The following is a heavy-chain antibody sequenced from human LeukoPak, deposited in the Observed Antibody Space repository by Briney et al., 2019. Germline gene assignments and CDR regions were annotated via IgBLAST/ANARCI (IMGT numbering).Heavy chain of an antibody. D-gene: IGHD3-22*01. CDR2: ISYDGSNK. V-gene: IGHV3-30*03. J-gene: IGHJ4*02. CDR1: GFTFSSYG. Sequence: GGSLRLSCAASGFTFSSYGMHWVRQAPGKGLEWVAVISYDGSNKYYADSVKGRFTISRDNSKNTLYLQMNSLRAEDTAVYFCARAPHFFDTSGSRYYFDYWGQGALVTVSS. CDR3: ARAPHFFDTSGSRYYFDY.